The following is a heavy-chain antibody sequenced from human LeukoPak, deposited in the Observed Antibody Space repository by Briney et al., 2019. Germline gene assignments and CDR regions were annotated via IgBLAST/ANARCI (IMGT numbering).Heavy chain of an antibody. J-gene: IGHJ4*02. Sequence: GASVKVSCKASGYTFTSYGISWVRQAPGQGLEWMGWISAYNGNTNYAQKLQGRVTMTTDTSTSTAYMELRSLRSYDTAVYYCASENYYDSSGYLTYWGQGTLVTVSS. CDR3: ASENYYDSSGYLTY. D-gene: IGHD3-22*01. V-gene: IGHV1-18*01. CDR2: ISAYNGNT. CDR1: GYTFTSYG.